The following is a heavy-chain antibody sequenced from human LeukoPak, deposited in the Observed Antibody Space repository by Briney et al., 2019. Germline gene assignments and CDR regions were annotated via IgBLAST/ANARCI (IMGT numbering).Heavy chain of an antibody. D-gene: IGHD1-26*01. CDR3: ARDKELLRTFDY. CDR1: GGSVSSGSYY. J-gene: IGHJ4*02. V-gene: IGHV4-61*01. Sequence: SETLSLTCTVSGGSVSSGSYYWSWIRQPPGKGLEWIGYIYYSGSTNYNPSLKSRVTISVDTSKNQFSLKLSSVTAADTAVYYCARDKELLRTFDYWGQGTLVTVSS. CDR2: IYYSGST.